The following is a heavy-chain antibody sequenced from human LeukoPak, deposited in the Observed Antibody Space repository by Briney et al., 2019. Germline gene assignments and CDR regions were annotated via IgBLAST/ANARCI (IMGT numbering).Heavy chain of an antibody. D-gene: IGHD3-10*01. J-gene: IGHJ4*02. CDR1: GFTFRDYY. Sequence: PGGSLRLSCAASGFTFRDYYMSWIRQAPGKGLEWMSYISSSSSYTNYADSVKGRFTISRDNAKISLYLLMNSLRAEDTAVYYCARTSQSTYGSGSYYNFDYWGQGTLVTVSS. V-gene: IGHV3-11*03. CDR3: ARTSQSTYGSGSYYNFDY. CDR2: ISSSSSYT.